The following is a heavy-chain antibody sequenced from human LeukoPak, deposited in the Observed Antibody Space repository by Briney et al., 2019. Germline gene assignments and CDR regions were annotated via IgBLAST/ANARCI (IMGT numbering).Heavy chain of an antibody. D-gene: IGHD6-6*01. V-gene: IGHV3-11*04. CDR3: ARSIAARRAIFDY. CDR2: ISSSGSTI. CDR1: GFTFSDYY. Sequence: PGGSLRLSWAASGFTFSDYYMSWIRQAPGKGLEWVSYISSSGSTIYYADSVKGRFTISRDNAKNSLYLQMNSLRAEDTAVYYCARSIAARRAIFDYWGQGTLVTVSS. J-gene: IGHJ4*02.